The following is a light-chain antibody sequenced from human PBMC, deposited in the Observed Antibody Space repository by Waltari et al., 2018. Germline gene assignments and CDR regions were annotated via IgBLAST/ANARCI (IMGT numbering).Light chain of an antibody. CDR3: QTWDSNTVV. V-gene: IGLV3-1*01. J-gene: IGLJ2*01. Sequence: SYDLTQPPSVSASPGQTASIACFGDTLGDKYVSWYQQKPGQPPVLVIYQDTKRPSVIPERFSASNSGNTATLTVSETQAVDEASYYCQTWDSNTVVFGGGTTLTVL. CDR1: TLGDKY. CDR2: QDT.